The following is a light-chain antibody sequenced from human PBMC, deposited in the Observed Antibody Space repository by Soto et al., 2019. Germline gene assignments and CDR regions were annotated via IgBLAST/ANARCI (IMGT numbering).Light chain of an antibody. CDR3: MQALQTLRT. CDR1: QSLLHSNGCNY. J-gene: IGKJ1*01. CDR2: LGS. Sequence: IVMTQSPLSLPVTPGEPASISCRSSQSLLHSNGCNYLYWYLQKPGQSPQLLIYLGSNRASGVPDRFSGSGSGTDFTLKISRVEAEDVGVYYCMQALQTLRTFGQGTKVDIK. V-gene: IGKV2-28*01.